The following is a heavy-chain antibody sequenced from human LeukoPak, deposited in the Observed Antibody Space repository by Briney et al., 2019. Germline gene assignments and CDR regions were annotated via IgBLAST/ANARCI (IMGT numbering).Heavy chain of an antibody. D-gene: IGHD6-13*01. V-gene: IGHV4-59*08. J-gene: IGHJ4*02. CDR2: IYYSGST. Sequence: SETLSLTCTVSGGPISSYYWSWIRQPPGKGLEWIGYIYYSGSTNYNPSLKSRVTISVDTSKNQFSLKLSSVTAADTAVYYCARQWSSSWYYFDYWGQGTLVTVSS. CDR1: GGPISSYY. CDR3: ARQWSSSWYYFDY.